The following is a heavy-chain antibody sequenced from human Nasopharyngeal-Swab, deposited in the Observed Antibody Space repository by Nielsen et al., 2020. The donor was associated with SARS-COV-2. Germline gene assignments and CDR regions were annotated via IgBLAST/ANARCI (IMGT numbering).Heavy chain of an antibody. Sequence: SETLSLTCTASGGSISSGGYYWSWIRQHPGKGLEWIGYIYYSGSTYYNPSLKGRVTISVDTSKNQFSLKLSSVTAADTAVYYCARRRINGAAAENYMDVWGKGTTVTVSS. V-gene: IGHV4-31*03. CDR1: GGSISSGGYY. D-gene: IGHD6-13*01. CDR2: IYYSGST. CDR3: ARRRINGAAAENYMDV. J-gene: IGHJ6*03.